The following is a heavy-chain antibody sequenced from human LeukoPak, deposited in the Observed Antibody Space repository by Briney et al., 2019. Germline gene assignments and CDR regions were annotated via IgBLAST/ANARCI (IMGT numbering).Heavy chain of an antibody. Sequence: TSSETLSLTCTVSGGSISSYYWSWIRQPPGKGLEWIGYIYYSGSTYYNPSLKSRVTISVDTSKNQFSLKLSSVTAADTAVYYCARLEAYWGQGTLVTVSS. CDR2: IYYSGST. CDR1: GGSISSYY. V-gene: IGHV4-59*04. D-gene: IGHD1-1*01. CDR3: ARLEAY. J-gene: IGHJ4*02.